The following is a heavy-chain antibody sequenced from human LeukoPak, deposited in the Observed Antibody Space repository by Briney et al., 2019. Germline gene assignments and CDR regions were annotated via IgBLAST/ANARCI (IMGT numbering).Heavy chain of an antibody. CDR2: MYYSGST. CDR1: GDSFSSGGYY. Sequence: SETLSLTCTVSGDSFSSGGYYWSWLRQHPGKGLEWIGYMYYSGSTYYNPSLKSRVTISVDTSKNQFSLKLSSVTAADTAVYYCARVSTYYYDSRGPETDAFDIWGQGTMVTVSS. J-gene: IGHJ3*02. V-gene: IGHV4-31*03. CDR3: ARVSTYYYDSRGPETDAFDI. D-gene: IGHD3-22*01.